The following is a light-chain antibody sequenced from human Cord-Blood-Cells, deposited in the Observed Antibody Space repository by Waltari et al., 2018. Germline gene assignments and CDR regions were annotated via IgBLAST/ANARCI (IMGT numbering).Light chain of an antibody. J-gene: IGKJ4*01. Sequence: DIQMTQSPSSLSASVGDRVTIPCRASQGIRSYLNWYQQKPGTAPKLLIYAASSLQSGVPSRFSGSGSGTYVTLTISSLQPEDFATYYCQQSYSTPLTFGGGTKVEIK. CDR2: AAS. V-gene: IGKV1-39*01. CDR1: QGIRSY. CDR3: QQSYSTPLT.